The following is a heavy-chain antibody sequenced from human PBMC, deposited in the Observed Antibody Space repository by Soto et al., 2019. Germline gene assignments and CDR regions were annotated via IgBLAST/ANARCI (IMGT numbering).Heavy chain of an antibody. CDR1: GFTFSSYS. J-gene: IGHJ3*02. V-gene: IGHV3-21*01. D-gene: IGHD2-15*01. Sequence: GGSLRLSCAASGFTFSSYSMNWVRQAPGKGLEWVSSISSSSSYIYYADSVKGRFTISRDNAKNSLYLQMNSLRAEDTAVYYCARDAGDIVVVVAATELDAFDIWGQGTMVTVSS. CDR3: ARDAGDIVVVVAATELDAFDI. CDR2: ISSSSSYI.